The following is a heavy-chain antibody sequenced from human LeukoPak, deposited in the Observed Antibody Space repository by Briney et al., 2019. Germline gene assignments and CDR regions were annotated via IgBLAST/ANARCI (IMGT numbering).Heavy chain of an antibody. CDR3: ARGRSSNWYPPFDY. J-gene: IGHJ4*02. Sequence: ASVKVSCKASGYTFTNYGISWVRQAPGQGLEWMGWINFNSGDTNYAQKFQGRVTMTRDTSISTAYMELSRLRSDDTAVYYCARGRSSNWYPPFDYWGQGTLVTVSS. CDR1: GYTFTNYG. D-gene: IGHD6-13*01. V-gene: IGHV1-2*02. CDR2: INFNSGDT.